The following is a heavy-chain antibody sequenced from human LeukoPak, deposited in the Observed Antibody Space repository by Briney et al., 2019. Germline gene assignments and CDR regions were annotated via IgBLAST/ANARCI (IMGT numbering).Heavy chain of an antibody. J-gene: IGHJ6*04. CDR2: ISYDGSNK. V-gene: IGHV3-30*04. D-gene: IGHD7-27*01. CDR3: ARSGTGEGSNYYYYGMDV. CDR1: GFTFSSYA. Sequence: QPGRSLRLSCAASGFTFSSYAMHWVRQAPGKGLEWVAVISYDGSNKYYADSVKGRFTISRDNSKNTLYLQMNSLRAEDTAVYYCARSGTGEGSNYYYYGMDVWGKGTTVTVSS.